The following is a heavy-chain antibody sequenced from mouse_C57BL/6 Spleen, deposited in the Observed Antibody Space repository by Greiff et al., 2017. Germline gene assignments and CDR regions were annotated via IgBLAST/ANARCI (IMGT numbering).Heavy chain of an antibody. CDR2: IDPSDSYT. V-gene: IGHV1-69*01. CDR3: ARLDKNYAMDY. CDR1: GYTFTSYW. J-gene: IGHJ4*01. Sequence: QVQLKQPGAELVMPGASVKLSCKASGYTFTSYWMHWVKQRPGQGLEWIGEIDPSDSYTNYNQKFKGKSTLTVDKSSSTAYMQLSSLTSEDSAVYYCARLDKNYAMDYWGQGTSVTVSS.